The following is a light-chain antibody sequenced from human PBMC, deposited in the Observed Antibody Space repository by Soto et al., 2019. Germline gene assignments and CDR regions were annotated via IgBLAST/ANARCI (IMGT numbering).Light chain of an antibody. CDR3: QQYDNLPAYT. CDR1: QDISNY. CDR2: DAS. J-gene: IGKJ2*01. V-gene: IGKV1-33*01. Sequence: DIQMTQSPSSLSASVGDRVTITCQASQDISNYLNWYQQKPGKAPKLLIYDASNLETGVPSRFSGSLSGTDFTFTISRLQPEDIATYYCQQYDNLPAYTFGQGTKLEIK.